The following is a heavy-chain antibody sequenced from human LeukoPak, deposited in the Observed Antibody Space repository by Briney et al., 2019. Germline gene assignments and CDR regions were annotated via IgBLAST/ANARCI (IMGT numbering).Heavy chain of an antibody. J-gene: IGHJ5*02. CDR1: GGSISSGSYY. V-gene: IGHV4-61*02. Sequence: SETLSLTCTVSGGSISSGSYYWSWIRQPAGKGLEWIGRIYTGGSTNYNPSLKSRVTISVDTSNNQFSLKLSSVTAADTAVYYCARDHEYFYDSSGYYLNWFDPWGQGTLVTVSS. CDR3: ARDHEYFYDSSGYYLNWFDP. D-gene: IGHD3-22*01. CDR2: IYTGGST.